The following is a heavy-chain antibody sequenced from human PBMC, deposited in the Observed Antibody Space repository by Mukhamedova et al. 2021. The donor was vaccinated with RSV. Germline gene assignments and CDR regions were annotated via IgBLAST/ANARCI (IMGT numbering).Heavy chain of an antibody. D-gene: IGHD2-21*02. J-gene: IGHJ4*02. Sequence: ESVKGRFTISRDNAKSSLYLQMDSLRDEDTAVYYCARDRHGDCTLDYWGQGALVTVSS. CDR3: ARDRHGDCTLDY. V-gene: IGHV3-48*02.